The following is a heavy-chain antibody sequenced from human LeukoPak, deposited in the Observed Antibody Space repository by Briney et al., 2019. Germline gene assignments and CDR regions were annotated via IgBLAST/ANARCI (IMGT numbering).Heavy chain of an antibody. Sequence: PGGSLRLSCAASGFTFDDYAMHWVRQAPGKGLEWVSGISWNSGSIGYADSVKGRFTISRDNAKNSLYLQMNSLRAEDTAVYYCARVGRLLRFLEWLSESDYWGQGTLVTVSS. CDR3: ARVGRLLRFLEWLSESDY. CDR1: GFTFDDYA. V-gene: IGHV3-9*01. D-gene: IGHD3-3*01. J-gene: IGHJ4*02. CDR2: ISWNSGSI.